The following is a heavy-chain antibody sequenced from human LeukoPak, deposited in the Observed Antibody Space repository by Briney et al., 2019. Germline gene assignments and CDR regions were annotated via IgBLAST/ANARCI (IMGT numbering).Heavy chain of an antibody. D-gene: IGHD1-26*01. V-gene: IGHV1-8*03. CDR1: GYTFTSYD. J-gene: IGHJ3*02. CDR3: ARGEEQLDAFDI. CDR2: MNPNSGNT. Sequence: ASVKVSCKASGYTFTSYDINWVRQATGQGLEWMGWMNPNSGNTGYAQKFQGRVTITRNTSISTAYMELSSLRSEDTAVYYCARGEEQLDAFDIWGQGTMVTVSS.